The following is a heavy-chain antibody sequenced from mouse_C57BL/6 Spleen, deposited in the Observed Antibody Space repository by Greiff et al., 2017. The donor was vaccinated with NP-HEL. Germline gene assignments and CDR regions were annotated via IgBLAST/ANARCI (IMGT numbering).Heavy chain of an antibody. CDR1: GFTFSSYT. CDR3: ARQITTVDYFDY. D-gene: IGHD1-1*01. CDR2: ISGGGGNT. J-gene: IGHJ2*01. Sequence: EVKLMESGGGLVKPGGSLKLSCAASGFTFSSYTMSWVRQTPEKRLEWVATISGGGGNTYYPDSVKGRFTISRDNAKNTLYLQMSSLRSEDTALYYCARQITTVDYFDYWGQGTTLTVSS. V-gene: IGHV5-9*01.